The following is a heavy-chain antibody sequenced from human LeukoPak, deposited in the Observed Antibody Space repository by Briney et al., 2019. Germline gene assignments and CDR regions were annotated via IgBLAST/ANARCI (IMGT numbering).Heavy chain of an antibody. CDR3: AKANWVSNPDAVW. Sequence: GGSLRLSCAACGFSFSQYALSGVRQPRAGGLEWVSSRGGGETFYADSVKARFTLSRDDSRNTVYLQLNNLRVEDTAVHYCAKANWVSNPDAVWWGQGTLVTVSS. CDR2: SRGGGET. V-gene: IGHV3-23*01. CDR1: GFSFSQYA. J-gene: IGHJ4*02. D-gene: IGHD1-14*01.